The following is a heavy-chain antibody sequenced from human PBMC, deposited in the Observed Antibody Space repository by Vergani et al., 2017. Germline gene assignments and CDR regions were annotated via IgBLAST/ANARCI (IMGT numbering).Heavy chain of an antibody. D-gene: IGHD3-22*01. CDR3: ARWGLRYYYDSSGPPGFDY. V-gene: IGHV1-2*02. Sequence: QVQLVQSGAEVKKPGASVKVSCKASGYTFTGYYMHWVRQAPGQGLEWMGWINPNSGGTNYAQKFQGRVTMTRDTSISTAYMELSRLSSDDTAVYYCARWGLRYYYDSSGPPGFDYWGQGTLVTVSS. J-gene: IGHJ4*02. CDR2: INPNSGGT. CDR1: GYTFTGYY.